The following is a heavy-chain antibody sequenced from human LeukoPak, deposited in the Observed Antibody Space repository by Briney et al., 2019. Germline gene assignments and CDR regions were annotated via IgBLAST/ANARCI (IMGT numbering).Heavy chain of an antibody. V-gene: IGHV3-33*01. J-gene: IGHJ4*02. CDR1: GFIFSNYG. CDR2: IWYDGYNK. Sequence: GGSLRLSCAASGFIFSNYGMHWVRQAPGKGLEWVAGIWYDGYNKFYADSAKGRSTISRDNSKNTLYLQMSSLRAEDTALYYCARVSHYGSGYYYTLAYWGQGTLVTVSS. CDR3: ARVSHYGSGYYYTLAY. D-gene: IGHD3-10*01.